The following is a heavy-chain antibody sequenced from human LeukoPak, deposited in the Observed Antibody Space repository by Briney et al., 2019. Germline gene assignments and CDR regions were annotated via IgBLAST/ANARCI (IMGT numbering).Heavy chain of an antibody. Sequence: GRSLRLSCAASGFTFSSYGMHWVRQAPGKGLEWVAVISYDGSNKYYADSVKGRFTISRDNSKNTLYLQMNSLRAEDTAVYYCAKEAYSSSWYWGGNWFDPWGQGTLFTVSS. V-gene: IGHV3-30*18. J-gene: IGHJ5*02. CDR1: GFTFSSYG. CDR2: ISYDGSNK. D-gene: IGHD6-13*01. CDR3: AKEAYSSSWYWGGNWFDP.